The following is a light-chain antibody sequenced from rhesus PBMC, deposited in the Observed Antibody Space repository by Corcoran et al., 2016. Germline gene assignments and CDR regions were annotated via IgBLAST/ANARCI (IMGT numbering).Light chain of an antibody. CDR3: PQYSSSPPA. CDR1: QSISSW. CDR2: KAS. V-gene: IGKV1-22*01. J-gene: IGKJ1*01. Sequence: DIQMTQSPSSLSASVGDTVTITCRASQSISSWLAWYQQTPGKAPKLLNSKASRLQSGVPSRFSGSGSVTDITLTISSLQSGDFATYFCPQYSSSPPAFGQGTKVEIK.